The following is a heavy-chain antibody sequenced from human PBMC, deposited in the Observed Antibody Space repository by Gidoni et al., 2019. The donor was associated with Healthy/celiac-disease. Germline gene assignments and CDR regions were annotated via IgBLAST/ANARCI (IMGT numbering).Heavy chain of an antibody. CDR3: ARGTGYIPDYG. Sequence: QVQLQESGPGLVQPSETLSLTCTVSGGSISSYYWSWSRQPAGKGLEWIGRIYTSGSTNYNPSLTSRVNMSADTSKNRFSLTLSAVTASDTAVYYCARGTGYIPDYGWGQGTLVTVSS. CDR2: IYTSGST. CDR1: GGSISSYY. J-gene: IGHJ4*02. D-gene: IGHD3-10*01. V-gene: IGHV4-4*07.